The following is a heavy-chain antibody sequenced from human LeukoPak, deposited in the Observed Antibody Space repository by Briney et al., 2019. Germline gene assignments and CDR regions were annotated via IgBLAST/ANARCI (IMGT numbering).Heavy chain of an antibody. CDR3: AKSRGAIIDVFDI. J-gene: IGHJ3*02. V-gene: IGHV3-23*01. D-gene: IGHD3-22*01. Sequence: PGGSLRLSCAAAGFSFSSFAMSWVRQAQGKGLEWVSGISTSGGSTYYADSVKGRFTISRDNSKNTLYVQMSSLRAEDTAEYYCAKSRGAIIDVFDIWGQGTMVTVSA. CDR2: ISTSGGST. CDR1: GFSFSSFA.